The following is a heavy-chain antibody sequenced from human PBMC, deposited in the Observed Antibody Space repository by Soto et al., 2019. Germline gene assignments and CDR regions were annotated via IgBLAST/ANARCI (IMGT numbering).Heavy chain of an antibody. CDR1: GCSISSYY. Sequence: SETLSLTCTFSGCSISSYYWSWIRQPPGKGLEWIGYIYYSGSTYYNSSLRSRVTLSVDTSKNQFSLRLSSVTAADTAVYYCARHGHWAPLDDWGQGTLVTVSS. J-gene: IGHJ4*02. CDR3: ARHGHWAPLDD. CDR2: IYYSGST. D-gene: IGHD3-16*01. V-gene: IGHV4-59*08.